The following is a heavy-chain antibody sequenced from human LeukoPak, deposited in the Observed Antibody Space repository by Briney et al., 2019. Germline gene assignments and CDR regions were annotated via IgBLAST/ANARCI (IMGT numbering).Heavy chain of an antibody. D-gene: IGHD2/OR15-2a*01. J-gene: IGHJ6*03. CDR2: IIPIFGTA. Sequence: GASVKVSCKASGGTFSSYAISWVRQAPGQGLEWMEGIIPIFGTANYAQKFQGRVTITTDESTSTAYMELSSLRSEDTAVYYCARAPFRSLGYYYYYMDVWGKGTTVTVSS. CDR1: GGTFSSYA. CDR3: ARAPFRSLGYYYYYMDV. V-gene: IGHV1-69*05.